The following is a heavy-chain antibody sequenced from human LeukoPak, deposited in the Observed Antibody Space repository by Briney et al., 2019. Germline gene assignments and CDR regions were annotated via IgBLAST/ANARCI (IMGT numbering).Heavy chain of an antibody. Sequence: GGSLRLSCAASGFTFSSCGMPWVRQAPGKGLEWVAVISYDGSYKYYADSVEGRFTISRDNSKNTLYLQMNTPRPEDTAVYYCAKTPPWVSEYFQHWGQGTLVTVSS. CDR1: GFTFSSCG. CDR3: AKTPPWVSEYFQH. D-gene: IGHD6-13*01. V-gene: IGHV3-30*18. CDR2: ISYDGSYK. J-gene: IGHJ1*01.